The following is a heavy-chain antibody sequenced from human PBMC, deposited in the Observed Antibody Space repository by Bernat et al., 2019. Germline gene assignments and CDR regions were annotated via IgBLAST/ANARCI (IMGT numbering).Heavy chain of an antibody. D-gene: IGHD2-8*01. CDR1: GFRFSDYS. Sequence: EVHLVESGGGLVQPGGSLRLSCVASGFRFSDYSMHWVRQAPGKGLEWVAYIRSSSGSTVNYEASVKGLFTISRDNTKNPLYLQMNSLRDEDTVVYYCARGSCSSGTCCLQGRCMDAWGQGTLVTVSS. J-gene: IGHJ5*02. V-gene: IGHV3-48*02. CDR2: IRSSSGSTV. CDR3: ARGSCSSGTCCLQGRCMDA.